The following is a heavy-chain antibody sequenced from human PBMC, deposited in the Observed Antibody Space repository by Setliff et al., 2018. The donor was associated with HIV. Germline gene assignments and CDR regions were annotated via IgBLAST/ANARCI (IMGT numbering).Heavy chain of an antibody. V-gene: IGHV1-24*01. CDR2: FDPEDGET. D-gene: IGHD3-22*01. CDR1: GDTLTELS. CDR3: ATIRGYYYDSSGQEYFQH. Sequence: ASVKVSCKVSGDTLTELSIHWVRQAPGKGLEWMGGFDPEDGETVYAQKFQGRVTMTEDTSADTAYMELSSLISEDTAMYYCATIRGYYYDSSGQEYFQHLGHGTLVTVSS. J-gene: IGHJ1*01.